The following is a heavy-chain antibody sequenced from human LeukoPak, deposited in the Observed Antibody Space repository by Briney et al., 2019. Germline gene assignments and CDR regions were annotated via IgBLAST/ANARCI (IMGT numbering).Heavy chain of an antibody. CDR2: VDPEDGET. Sequence: ASVKVSCKVSGYTFTDYYMHWAQQAPGKGLEWMGLVDPEDGETIYAEKFQGRVTITADTSTDTAYMELSSLRSEDTAVYYCATAGAAAGGYYFDYWGQGTLVTVSS. J-gene: IGHJ4*02. D-gene: IGHD6-13*01. V-gene: IGHV1-69-2*01. CDR1: GYTFTDYY. CDR3: ATAGAAAGGYYFDY.